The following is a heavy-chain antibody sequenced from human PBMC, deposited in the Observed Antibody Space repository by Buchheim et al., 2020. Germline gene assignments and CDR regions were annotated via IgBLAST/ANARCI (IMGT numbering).Heavy chain of an antibody. CDR3: ARGGGDHYGGKRGYYGMDV. CDR2: IYYSGST. V-gene: IGHV4-59*01. D-gene: IGHD4-23*01. J-gene: IGHJ6*02. CDR1: GGSISSYY. Sequence: QVQLQESGPGLVKLSETLSLTCTVSGGSISSYYWSWIRQPPGKGLEWIGYIYYSGSTNYNPSLKSRVTISVDTSKNQFSLKLSSVTAADTAVYYCARGGGDHYGGKRGYYGMDVWGQGTT.